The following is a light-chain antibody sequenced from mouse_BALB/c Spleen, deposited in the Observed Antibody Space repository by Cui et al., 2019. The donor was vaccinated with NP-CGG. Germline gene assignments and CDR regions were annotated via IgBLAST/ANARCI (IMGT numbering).Light chain of an antibody. Sequence: QAVVPQASALTTSPGETVTLTCRSSTGAVTTNNYANWVQEKPDHLFTGLIGGTNNRPPGVPARFSGSLIGDKAALTITGAQTEDEAIYFCALWYSNHWVFGGGTKLTVL. J-gene: IGLJ1*01. V-gene: IGLV1*01. CDR3: ALWYSNHWV. CDR2: GTN. CDR1: TGAVTTNNY.